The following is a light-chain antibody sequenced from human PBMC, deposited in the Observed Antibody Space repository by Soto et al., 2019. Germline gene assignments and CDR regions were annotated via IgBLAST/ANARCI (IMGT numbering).Light chain of an antibody. J-gene: IGKJ1*01. V-gene: IGKV1-6*01. CDR1: QGIRND. CDR3: LQDYNYPLT. Sequence: AIQMTQSPSSLSASVGDRVTITCRASQGIRNDLGWYQQKPGKAPKLLIYAASSLQSGVPSRFSGSGSGTDFTLAISSLRPEDFATYYCLQDYNYPLTFGQGTKVDIK. CDR2: AAS.